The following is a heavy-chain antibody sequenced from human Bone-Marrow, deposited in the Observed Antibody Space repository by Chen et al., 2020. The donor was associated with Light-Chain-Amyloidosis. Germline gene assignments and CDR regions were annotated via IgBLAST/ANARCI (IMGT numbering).Heavy chain of an antibody. CDR1: GHTLNSYA. J-gene: IGHJ4*02. Sequence: QVQLVQFGSELNKPGASVKVSCKASGHTLNSYAMNWVRQASGQALEWMGWINTNTGNPSCAQGFTGLFVCSLDTSVSTAYLKISSLKAEDTAVYYCARPIGIAARVPGYWGQGTLVTVSS. CDR3: ARPIGIAARVPGY. D-gene: IGHD6-6*01. V-gene: IGHV7-4-1*02. CDR2: INTNTGNP.